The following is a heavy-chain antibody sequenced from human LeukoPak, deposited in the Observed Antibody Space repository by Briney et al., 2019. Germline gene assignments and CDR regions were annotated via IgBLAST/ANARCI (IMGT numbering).Heavy chain of an antibody. J-gene: IGHJ4*02. CDR2: ISSSGSTI. D-gene: IGHD6-13*01. CDR1: GFTFSDYY. V-gene: IGHV3-11*01. CDR3: ARVRYSSSWYYFDY. Sequence: GGSLRLSCAASGFTFSDYYMSWIRQAPGKGLEWVSYISSSGSTIYYADSVKGRFTISRDDAKNSLYLQVNSLRAEDTAVYYCARVRYSSSWYYFDYWGQGTLVTVSS.